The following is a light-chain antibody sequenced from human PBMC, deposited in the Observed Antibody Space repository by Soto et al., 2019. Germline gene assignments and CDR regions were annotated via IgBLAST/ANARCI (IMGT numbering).Light chain of an antibody. V-gene: IGLV2-23*02. Sequence: QSVLTQPASVSGSPGQSITISCTGTINDVGRYNHVSWYQQHPGKAPKVLICEVSKRPSGVSDRFSGSKSGNTASLTISGLQADDEADYYCCSYSGDSWVFGGGTKLTVL. J-gene: IGLJ2*01. CDR1: INDVGRYNH. CDR2: EVS. CDR3: CSYSGDSWV.